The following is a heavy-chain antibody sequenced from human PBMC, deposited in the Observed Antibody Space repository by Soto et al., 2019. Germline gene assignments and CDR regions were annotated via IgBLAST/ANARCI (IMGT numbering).Heavy chain of an antibody. CDR1: G. CDR3: ATSYDSGFDP. V-gene: IGHV1-18*04. J-gene: IGHJ5*02. Sequence: GISWIRQAPGQGLGWMGWIKPDNGDTNYAQKFQGRVTMTTDTSSNTAYMELRSLRSDDTAVYYCATSYDSGFDPWGQGTLVSVSS. D-gene: IGHD5-12*01. CDR2: IKPDNGDT.